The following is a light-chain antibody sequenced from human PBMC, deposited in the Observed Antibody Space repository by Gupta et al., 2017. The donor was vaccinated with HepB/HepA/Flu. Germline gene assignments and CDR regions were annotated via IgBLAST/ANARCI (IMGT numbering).Light chain of an antibody. J-gene: IGLJ1*01. CDR1: SSDVGGYNY. V-gene: IGLV2-14*01. CDR3: SSYTSSSTSYV. Sequence: SALPQPASVSGSPGQSITISCTRTSSDVGGYNYVSWYQQHPGKAPKVIIYNVSNRPSGVSNRFSGSKSGNTASLTISGLQAEDEADYYCSSYTSSSTSYVFGTGTKVTVL. CDR2: NVS.